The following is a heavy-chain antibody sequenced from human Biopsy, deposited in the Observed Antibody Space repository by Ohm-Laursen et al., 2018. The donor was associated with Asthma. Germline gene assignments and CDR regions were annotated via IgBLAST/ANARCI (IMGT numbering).Heavy chain of an antibody. J-gene: IGHJ4*01. CDR2: ISWNSGNI. CDR1: GFSFDDCA. D-gene: IGHD3-22*01. Sequence: SLRLSCAASGFSFDDCAMHWVRQAPGKGLEWVSSISWNSGNIDYAVSVKGRFTISRDNAKNSLYLQMQSLRPEDTAFYYCTKSADYYDSTDYLDLWGRGTLVTVSS. CDR3: TKSADYYDSTDYLDL. V-gene: IGHV3-9*01.